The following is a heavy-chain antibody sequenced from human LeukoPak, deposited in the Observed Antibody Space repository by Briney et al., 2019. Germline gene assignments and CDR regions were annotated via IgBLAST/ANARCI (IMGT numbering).Heavy chain of an antibody. CDR2: IYTSGST. Sequence: PSETLSLTCTDPGGSISSYYWRWIRQPAGKRREWIGRIYTSGSTNYNPSLKSRVTMSVDTSKNQFSLKLISVTAADTAAYYCARVYYDSSGYYWWYFDYWGQGTLVTVSS. CDR3: ARVYYDSSGYYWWYFDY. J-gene: IGHJ4*02. V-gene: IGHV4-4*07. CDR1: GGSISSYY. D-gene: IGHD3-22*01.